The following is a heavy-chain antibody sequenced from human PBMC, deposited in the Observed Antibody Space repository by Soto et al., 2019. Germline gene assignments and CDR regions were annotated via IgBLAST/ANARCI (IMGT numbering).Heavy chain of an antibody. J-gene: IGHJ3*01. D-gene: IGHD3-9*01. V-gene: IGHV4-4*02. CDR2: ISHSGTS. Sequence: QVQLQESGPGLVKPSGTRSLTCAVSGGSISSSHWWTWVRQSPGNGLEYIGEISHSGTSNSTPSLKSRFTLSVDKSKNHFSLTLTSVTAADTAVYYCARVVLTITRGAFDAWGQGTLGIVSS. CDR1: GGSISSSHW. CDR3: ARVVLTITRGAFDA.